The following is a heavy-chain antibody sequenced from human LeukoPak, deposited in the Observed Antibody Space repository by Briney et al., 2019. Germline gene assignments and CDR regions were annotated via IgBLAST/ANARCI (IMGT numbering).Heavy chain of an antibody. V-gene: IGHV3-23*01. D-gene: IGHD2-2*02. J-gene: IGHJ4*02. Sequence: GGSLRLSCAASGFTFSSYTMSWVRQAPEKGLEWVSVISDSGADTSYADSGKGRFTISRDNSKNTLYLQMNSLRAEDTAVYYCAKSDCTSSSCYTIDYWGQGTLVTVSS. CDR2: ISDSGADT. CDR1: GFTFSSYT. CDR3: AKSDCTSSSCYTIDY.